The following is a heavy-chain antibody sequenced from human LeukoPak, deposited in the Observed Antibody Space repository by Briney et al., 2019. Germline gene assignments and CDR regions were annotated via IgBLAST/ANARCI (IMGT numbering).Heavy chain of an antibody. J-gene: IGHJ4*02. V-gene: IGHV3-48*03. CDR3: ARETGNCGGDCFDY. CDR2: ISSSGSSGSTI. Sequence: GGSLRLSCAASGFTVSGYEFNWVRQAPGQGLEWVSYISSSGSSGSTIYYAESVKGRFTTSRDNAKNSVYLQMSSLRVEDTAVYYCARETGNCGGDCFDYWGQGTLVTVSS. D-gene: IGHD2-21*01. CDR1: GFTVSGYE.